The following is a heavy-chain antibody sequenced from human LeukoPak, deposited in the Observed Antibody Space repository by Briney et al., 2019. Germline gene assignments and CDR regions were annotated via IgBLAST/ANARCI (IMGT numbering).Heavy chain of an antibody. D-gene: IGHD5-12*01. CDR3: ARPQNSGYFWYFDL. CDR1: GFTFSSYE. Sequence: GGSLRLSCAASGFTFSSYEMNWVRQAPGKGLEWVSYISSSGSTRYYADSVKGRFTISRDNAKNSLYLQMNSLRAEDTAVYYCARPQNSGYFWYFDLWGRGTLVTVSS. CDR2: ISSSGSTR. V-gene: IGHV3-48*03. J-gene: IGHJ2*01.